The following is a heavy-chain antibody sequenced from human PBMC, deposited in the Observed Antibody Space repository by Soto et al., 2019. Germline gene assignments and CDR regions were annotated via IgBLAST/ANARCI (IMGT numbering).Heavy chain of an antibody. Sequence: QVQLQESGPGLVKPSETLSLTCTVSGGSISSYYWSWIRQPAGKGLEGIGRIYTSGSTNYNPSLKSRVTMSVDTSKNQFSLKLSSVTAADTAVYYCARDGYSSSWYYSWFDPWGQGTLVTVSS. J-gene: IGHJ5*02. V-gene: IGHV4-4*07. D-gene: IGHD6-13*01. CDR2: IYTSGST. CDR3: ARDGYSSSWYYSWFDP. CDR1: GGSISSYY.